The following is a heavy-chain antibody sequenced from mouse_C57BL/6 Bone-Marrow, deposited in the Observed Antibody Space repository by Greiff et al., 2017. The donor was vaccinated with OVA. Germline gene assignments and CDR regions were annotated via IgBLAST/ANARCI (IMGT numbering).Heavy chain of an antibody. CDR3: ARAYYYGSSYDWYVDV. CDR1: GYTFTSYW. CDR2: IHPNSGST. V-gene: IGHV1-64*01. D-gene: IGHD1-1*01. Sequence: QVQLQQPGAELVKPGASVKLSCKASGYTFTSYWMHWVKQRPGQGLEWIGMIHPNSGSTNYNEKFKSKATLTVDKSSSTAYMQRSSLTSEDSAVYDCARAYYYGSSYDWYVDVWGTGTTVTVSS. J-gene: IGHJ1*03.